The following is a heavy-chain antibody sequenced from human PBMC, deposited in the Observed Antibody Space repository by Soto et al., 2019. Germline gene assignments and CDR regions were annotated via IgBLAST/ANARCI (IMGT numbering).Heavy chain of an antibody. V-gene: IGHV4-31*03. CDR2: IYHSGRT. CDR3: ASLDFYSFDN. D-gene: IGHD3-9*01. CDR1: GASISSVGFF. J-gene: IGHJ4*02. Sequence: TLSLTCTVSGASISSVGFFCNGIRRHPGKGLEWIGYIYHSGRTCYNPSLKSRVAISVDTSKNQFSLKLNSVPAADTAVYYCASLDFYSFDNWGQGTLVTVSS.